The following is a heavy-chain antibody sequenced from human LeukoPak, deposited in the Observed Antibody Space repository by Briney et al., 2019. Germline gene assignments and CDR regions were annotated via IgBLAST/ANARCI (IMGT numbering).Heavy chain of an antibody. CDR2: INSDARST. Sequence: PGGSLRLSCAASGLTFSSYWMHWVRQAPGKGLVWVSRINSDARSTSYADSVKGRFTISRDNAKNTLYLQMNSLRAEDTAVYYCARGADTGYSSDSWGQGTLVTVSS. CDR1: GLTFSSYW. CDR3: ARGADTGYSSDS. J-gene: IGHJ5*02. V-gene: IGHV3-74*01. D-gene: IGHD6-19*01.